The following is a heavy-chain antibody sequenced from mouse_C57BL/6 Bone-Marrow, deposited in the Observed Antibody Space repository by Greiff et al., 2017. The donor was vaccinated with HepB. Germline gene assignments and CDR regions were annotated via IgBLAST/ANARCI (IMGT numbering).Heavy chain of an antibody. V-gene: IGHV1-81*01. Sequence: VQLQQSGAELARPGASVKLSCKASGYTFTSYGISWVKQRTGQGLEWIGEIYPRSGNTYYNEKFKGKATLTADKSSSTAYMELRSLTSEDSAVYFCARDYYDGAWFAYWGQGTLVTVSA. CDR1: GYTFTSYG. J-gene: IGHJ3*01. CDR2: IYPRSGNT. D-gene: IGHD1-1*01. CDR3: ARDYYDGAWFAY.